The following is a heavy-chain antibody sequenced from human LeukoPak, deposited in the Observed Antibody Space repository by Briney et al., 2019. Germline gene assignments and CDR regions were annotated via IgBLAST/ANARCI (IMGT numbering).Heavy chain of an antibody. J-gene: IGHJ2*01. D-gene: IGHD4-17*01. CDR1: GFTFSNYW. CDR3: ARDTGWYFDL. Sequence: GGSLRLSCAASGFTFSNYWMSWVRQAPGKGLVWVSRITGDGSSTTYADSVKGRFTISRDNAKNTLYLQMISLRAEDTAVYYCARDTGWYFDLWGRGTLVTVSS. CDR2: ITGDGSST. V-gene: IGHV3-74*01.